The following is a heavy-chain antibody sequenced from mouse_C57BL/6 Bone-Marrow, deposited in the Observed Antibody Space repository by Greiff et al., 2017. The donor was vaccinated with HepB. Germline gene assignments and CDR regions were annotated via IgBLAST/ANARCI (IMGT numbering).Heavy chain of an antibody. CDR3: AREGTDY. CDR1: GYAFSSSW. CDR2: IYPGDGDT. J-gene: IGHJ4*01. D-gene: IGHD3-3*01. Sequence: QVQLQQSGPELVKPGASVKISCKASGYAFSSSWMNWVKQRPGKGLEWIGRIYPGDGDTNYNGKFKGKATLTADKSSSTAYMQLSSLTSEDSAVYFCAREGTDYRGQGTSVTVSS. V-gene: IGHV1-82*01.